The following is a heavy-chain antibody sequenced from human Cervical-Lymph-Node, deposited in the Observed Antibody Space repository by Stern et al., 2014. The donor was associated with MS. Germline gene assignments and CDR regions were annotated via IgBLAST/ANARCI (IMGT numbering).Heavy chain of an antibody. J-gene: IGHJ4*02. V-gene: IGHV1-69*01. CDR2: ITPIFGTA. D-gene: IGHD6-13*01. CDR3: ARRDGTSSRNGLDY. Sequence: QLVESGAEVKKPGSSVKVSCKVSGGTFSSYRISWVRQAPGQGLEWMGGITPIFGTANYAQKFQDRVTITADESTSTAYMELSSLRSEDTAVYFCARRDGTSSRNGLDYWGQGTLVTVSS. CDR1: GGTFSSYR.